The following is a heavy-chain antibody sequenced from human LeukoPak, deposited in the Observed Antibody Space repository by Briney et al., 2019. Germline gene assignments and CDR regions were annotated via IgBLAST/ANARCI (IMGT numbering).Heavy chain of an antibody. Sequence: GGTLRLSCAVSGFTFSSYGMSWVRQAPGKGLEWVSAISEGADLTFYGESVKGRFTISRDNSKNTLYLQMNSLRAEDTAVYYCAELGITMIGGVWGKGTTVTISS. D-gene: IGHD3-10*02. CDR2: ISEGADLT. CDR1: GFTFSSYG. V-gene: IGHV3-23*01. CDR3: AELGITMIGGV. J-gene: IGHJ6*04.